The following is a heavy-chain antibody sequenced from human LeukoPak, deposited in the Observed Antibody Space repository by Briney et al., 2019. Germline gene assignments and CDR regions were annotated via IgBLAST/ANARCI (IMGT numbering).Heavy chain of an antibody. CDR3: ARGTYFYEDSGFYFDS. D-gene: IGHD1-26*01. J-gene: IGHJ4*02. CDR2: MYRGASGTT. CDR1: GFTFSSYN. V-gene: IGHV3-NL1*01. Sequence: GGSLRLSCAASGFTFSSYNMQWVRQAPSKGLEWVSVMYRGASGTTYYADSVKGRFTISRDKSKNMIYLQMSSLRAEDTAVYYCARGTYFYEDSGFYFDSWGLGTLVTVSS.